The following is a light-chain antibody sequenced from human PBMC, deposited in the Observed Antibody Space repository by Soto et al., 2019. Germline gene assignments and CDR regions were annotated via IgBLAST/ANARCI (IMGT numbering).Light chain of an antibody. CDR1: SSDVGRYDY. Sequence: QSVLTQPRSVSASPGQSVTISCTGASSDVGRYDYVPWYQQHPGKAPKLIVYDVTERPSGVPDRFSGSKSGNTASLPISGLQAEDEADYSCCSFAGSYSDVFGTGTKVTVL. CDR2: DVT. CDR3: CSFAGSYSDV. J-gene: IGLJ1*01. V-gene: IGLV2-11*01.